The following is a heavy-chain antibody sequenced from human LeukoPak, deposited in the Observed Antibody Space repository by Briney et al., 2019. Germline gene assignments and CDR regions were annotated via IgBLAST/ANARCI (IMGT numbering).Heavy chain of an antibody. D-gene: IGHD3-22*01. J-gene: IGHJ5*02. CDR1: GYTFTSYD. Sequence: GASVKVSCKASGYTFTSYDINWVRQATGQGLEWMGWINPNSGGTNYAQKFQGRVTMTRDTSISTAYMELSRLRSDDTAVYYCARAAYYYDSSGYVSDNWFDPWGQGTLVTVSS. CDR3: ARAAYYYDSSGYVSDNWFDP. V-gene: IGHV1-2*02. CDR2: INPNSGGT.